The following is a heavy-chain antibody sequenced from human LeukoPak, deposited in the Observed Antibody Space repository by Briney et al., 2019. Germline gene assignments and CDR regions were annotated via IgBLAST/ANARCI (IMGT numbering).Heavy chain of an antibody. CDR1: SGSFSGYY. D-gene: IGHD6-19*01. Sequence: SETLSLTCAVYSGSFSGYYWSWIRQPPGKGLEWIGEINHSGSTNYNPSLKSRVTISQDTSKNQFSLRLSSVTAADTAVYYCARTVAGPYYFDYWGQGTLVTVSS. V-gene: IGHV4-34*01. CDR2: INHSGST. CDR3: ARTVAGPYYFDY. J-gene: IGHJ4*02.